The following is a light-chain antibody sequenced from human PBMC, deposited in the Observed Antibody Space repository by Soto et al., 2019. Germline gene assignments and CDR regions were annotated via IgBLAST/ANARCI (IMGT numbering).Light chain of an antibody. Sequence: EIVLTQSPGTLSLSPGDRATLSCRASQSVNSNYLAWYQRKPGQAPRLLIYGASNSATDIPYRFSASGSATAFTLTITRLEAEDFAVYYCQQYYSTPPTFGQGTKVEVK. CDR3: QQYYSTPPT. J-gene: IGKJ1*01. CDR2: GAS. V-gene: IGKV3-20*01. CDR1: QSVNSNY.